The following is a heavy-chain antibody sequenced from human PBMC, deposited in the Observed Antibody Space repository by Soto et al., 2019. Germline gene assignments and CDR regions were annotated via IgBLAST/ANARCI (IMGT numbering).Heavy chain of an antibody. V-gene: IGHV4-34*01. CDR1: GGSFSGYY. Sequence: QVQLQQWGAGLLKPSETLSLTCAVYGGSFSGYYWSWIRQPPGKGLVWIGEINHSGSTNYNPSLKGRVTISVDTSKNHSSLKLISVTAADTAVYYCASHQIDCSGGSCYLGGFDYWGQGTLVTVSS. D-gene: IGHD2-15*01. J-gene: IGHJ4*02. CDR3: ASHQIDCSGGSCYLGGFDY. CDR2: INHSGST.